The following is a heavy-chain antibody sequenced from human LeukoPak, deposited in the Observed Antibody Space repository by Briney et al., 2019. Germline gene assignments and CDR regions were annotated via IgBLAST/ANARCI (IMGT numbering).Heavy chain of an antibody. CDR1: GYTFTSYD. CDR3: ARGGIAARPAGLYYYYMDV. J-gene: IGHJ6*03. CDR2: MNPNSGNT. D-gene: IGHD6-6*01. V-gene: IGHV1-8*03. Sequence: ASVKVSCKASGYTFTSYDINWVRQATGQGLEWMGWMNPNSGNTGYAQKFQGRVTITRNTSISTAYMELSSLRSEDTAVYYCARGGIAARPAGLYYYYMDVWGKGTTVTVSS.